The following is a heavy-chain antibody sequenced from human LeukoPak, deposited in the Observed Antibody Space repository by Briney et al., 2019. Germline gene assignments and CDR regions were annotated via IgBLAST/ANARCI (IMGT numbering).Heavy chain of an antibody. CDR1: GGTFSSYA. V-gene: IGHV1-69*13. D-gene: IGHD1-26*01. CDR2: IIPIFGAA. Sequence: SVKVSCKASGGTFSSYAISWVRQAPGQGLEWMGGIIPIFGAANYAQKFQGRVTIISAVESTSTAYMELSSLRSDDTAVYYCAFRTVRSTIEYFQYWGLGTLVTVSS. J-gene: IGHJ1*01. CDR3: AFRTVRSTIEYFQY.